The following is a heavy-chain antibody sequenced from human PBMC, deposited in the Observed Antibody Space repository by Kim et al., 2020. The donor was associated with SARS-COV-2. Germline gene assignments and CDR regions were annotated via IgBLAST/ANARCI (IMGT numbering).Heavy chain of an antibody. D-gene: IGHD6-19*01. Sequence: SETLSLTCAVSGGSISSSNWWSWVRQPPGKGLEWIGEIYHSGSTNYNPSLKSRVTISVDKSKNQFSLKLSSVTAADTAVYYCARGYSSGWPRYYYYGMDVWGQGTTVTVSS. J-gene: IGHJ6*02. CDR3: ARGYSSGWPRYYYYGMDV. V-gene: IGHV4-4*02. CDR1: GGSISSSNW. CDR2: IYHSGST.